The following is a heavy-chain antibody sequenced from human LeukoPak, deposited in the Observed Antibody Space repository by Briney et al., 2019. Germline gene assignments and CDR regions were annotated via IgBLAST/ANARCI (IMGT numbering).Heavy chain of an antibody. D-gene: IGHD4-17*01. CDR3: AREVDYVFDF. J-gene: IGHJ4*02. Sequence: GGSLRLSCAASGFTFSSYSMNWVRRAPGKGLEWVSSISSSGSYISYADSVKGRFTISRDNAKNSLYLQMSSLRAEDTAVYYCAREVDYVFDFRGQGTLVTVSS. V-gene: IGHV3-21*01. CDR1: GFTFSSYS. CDR2: ISSSGSYI.